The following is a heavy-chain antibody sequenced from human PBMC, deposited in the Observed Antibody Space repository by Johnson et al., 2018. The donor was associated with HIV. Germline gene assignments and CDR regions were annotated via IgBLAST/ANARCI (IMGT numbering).Heavy chain of an antibody. CDR2: ISGTGGTT. J-gene: IGHJ3*02. Sequence: VQLVESGGGLVQPGGSLRMSCVASGFTFSTYGMTWVRQAPGKGLEWVSAISGTGGTTYYADSVRGRFSISRDKSKDTLYLQMSSLRAEDTAVYYCAKTEDAFDIWGQGTMVTVSS. CDR1: GFTFSTYG. V-gene: IGHV3-23*04. CDR3: AKTEDAFDI.